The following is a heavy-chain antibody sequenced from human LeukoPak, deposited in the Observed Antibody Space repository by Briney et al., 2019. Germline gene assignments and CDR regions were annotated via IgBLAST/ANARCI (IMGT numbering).Heavy chain of an antibody. CDR2: ISSNGDST. V-gene: IGHV3-64*01. CDR1: GFTFSSYA. Sequence: PGGSLRLSCAASGFTFSSYAMHWVRQAPGKGLEYVSVISSNGDSTYYANSVKGRFTISRDNSKNTLYLQMGSLRGEDMAVYYCARDSGYSYGYFSSFDYWGQGTLVTVSS. CDR3: ARDSGYSYGYFSSFDY. J-gene: IGHJ4*02. D-gene: IGHD5-18*01.